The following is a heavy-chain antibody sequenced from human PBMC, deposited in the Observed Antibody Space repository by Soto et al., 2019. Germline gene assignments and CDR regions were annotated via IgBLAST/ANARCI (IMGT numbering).Heavy chain of an antibody. CDR3: GGGTYFSLPY. D-gene: IGHD1-26*01. Sequence: GGSLRLSCAASGFTFNSYWMHWVRQGPGKGLVWVSSVSSDGRITIYADSVKGRFTISRDNAKNTVYLQMNSLRAEDTAVFYCGGGTYFSLPYWGQGTLVTVSS. CDR2: VSSDGRIT. J-gene: IGHJ4*02. CDR1: GFTFNSYW. V-gene: IGHV3-74*01.